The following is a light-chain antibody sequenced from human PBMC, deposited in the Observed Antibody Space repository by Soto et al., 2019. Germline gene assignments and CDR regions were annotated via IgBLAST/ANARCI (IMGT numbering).Light chain of an antibody. V-gene: IGKV1-6*01. CDR3: LLDFRYFWA. CDR1: QAIRTA. J-gene: IGKJ1*01. CDR2: AAS. Sequence: IQLTQSPSSLYASVGDRVTITCRASQAIRTALGWYQQKPGKVPKLLIYAASILQSGVPSRFSGSGSGTDFTLTISSLQPEDFATYYCLLDFRYFWAFGQGTKVDIK.